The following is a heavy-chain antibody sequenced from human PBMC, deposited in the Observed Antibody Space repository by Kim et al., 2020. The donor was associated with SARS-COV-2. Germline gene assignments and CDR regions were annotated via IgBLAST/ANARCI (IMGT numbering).Heavy chain of an antibody. CDR3: ASLGKWELLETRVDY. J-gene: IGHJ4*02. Sequence: SETLSLTCTVSGGSISSSSYYWGWIRQPPGKGLEWIGSIYYSGSTYYNPSLKSRVTISVDTSKNQFSLKLSSVTAADTAVYYCASLGKWELLETRVDYWGQGTLVTVSS. D-gene: IGHD1-26*01. V-gene: IGHV4-39*01. CDR2: IYYSGST. CDR1: GGSISSSSYY.